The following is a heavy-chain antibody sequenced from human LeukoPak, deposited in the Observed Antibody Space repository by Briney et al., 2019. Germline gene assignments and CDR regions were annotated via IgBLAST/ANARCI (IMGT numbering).Heavy chain of an antibody. CDR3: ASPPNGDYPFDY. D-gene: IGHD4-17*01. Sequence: GGSLRLSCAASGFTFSSYAMHWVRQAPGKGLEWVAVISYDGSNKYYADSVKGRFTISRDNSKNTLYLQMNSLRAEDTAVYYCASPPNGDYPFDYWGQGTLVTVSS. CDR2: ISYDGSNK. V-gene: IGHV3-30-3*01. J-gene: IGHJ4*02. CDR1: GFTFSSYA.